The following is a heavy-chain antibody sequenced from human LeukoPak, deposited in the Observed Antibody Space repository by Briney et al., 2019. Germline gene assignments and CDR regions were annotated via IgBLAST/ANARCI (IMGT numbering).Heavy chain of an antibody. D-gene: IGHD3-3*01. V-gene: IGHV4-4*02. CDR3: VRGLNYDLHH. J-gene: IGHJ4*02. Sequence: SGTLSLTCAVSGGSISSPNWWTWVRQPPGKGLEWIGEIYYGGSVNYNPSLKSRVTLSVDKSENQFSLTLTSVTAADTAVYYCVRGLNYDLHHWGQGTLVTVSS. CDR1: GGSISSPNW. CDR2: IYYGGSV.